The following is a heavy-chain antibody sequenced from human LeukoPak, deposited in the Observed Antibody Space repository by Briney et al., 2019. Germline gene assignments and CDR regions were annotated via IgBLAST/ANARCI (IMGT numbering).Heavy chain of an antibody. J-gene: IGHJ4*02. CDR2: ISGSGGST. CDR1: GFTFSSYA. Sequence: TGGSLRLSCAASGFTFSSYAMSWVRQAPGKGLEWVSAISGSGGSTYYADSVKGRFAISRDNSKNTLYLQMNSLRAEDTALYYCAKDRYYYDRSGYFDYWGQGTLVTVSS. CDR3: AKDRYYYDRSGYFDY. D-gene: IGHD3-22*01. V-gene: IGHV3-23*01.